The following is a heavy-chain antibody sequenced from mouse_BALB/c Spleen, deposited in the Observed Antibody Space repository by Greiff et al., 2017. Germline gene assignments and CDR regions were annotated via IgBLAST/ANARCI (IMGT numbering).Heavy chain of an antibody. CDR2: ISYSGST. Sequence: DVKLQESGPGLVKPSQSLSLTCTVTGYSITSDYAWNWIRQFPGNKLEWMGYISYSGSTSYNPSLKSRISITRDTSKNQFFLQLNSVTTEDTATYYCARGGYGNYWYFDVWGAGTTVTVSS. V-gene: IGHV3-2*02. CDR3: ARGGYGNYWYFDV. D-gene: IGHD2-1*01. CDR1: GYSITSDYA. J-gene: IGHJ1*01.